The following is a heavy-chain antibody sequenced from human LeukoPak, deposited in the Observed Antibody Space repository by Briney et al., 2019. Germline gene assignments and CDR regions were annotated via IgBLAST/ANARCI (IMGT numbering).Heavy chain of an antibody. Sequence: GSLRLSCAASGFTVSSNYMSWIRQPPGKGLEWIGEINHSGSTNYNPSLKSRVTISVDTSKNQFSLKLSSVTAADTAVYYCARDRVRGNSNPYFDYWGQGTLVTVSS. CDR2: INHSGST. CDR1: GFTVSSNY. D-gene: IGHD4-11*01. J-gene: IGHJ4*02. V-gene: IGHV4-34*01. CDR3: ARDRVRGNSNPYFDY.